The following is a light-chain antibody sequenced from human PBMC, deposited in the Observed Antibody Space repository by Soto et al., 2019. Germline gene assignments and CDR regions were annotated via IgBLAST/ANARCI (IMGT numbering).Light chain of an antibody. CDR1: SSDVGGYNY. Sequence: QSALTQPASVSGSPGHSITISCTGTSSDVGGYNYVSCYQQHPGKAPKLMIYDVSNRPSGVSNRFSGSKSGNTASLTISGLQAEDEADYYCSSYTSSSTYVVFGGGTKLTVL. CDR3: SSYTSSSTYVV. CDR2: DVS. V-gene: IGLV2-14*01. J-gene: IGLJ2*01.